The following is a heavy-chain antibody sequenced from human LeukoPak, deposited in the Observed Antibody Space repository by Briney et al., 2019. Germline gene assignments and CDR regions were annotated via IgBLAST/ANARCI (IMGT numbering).Heavy chain of an antibody. CDR2: INPNSGGT. CDR3: ARDSSGWDPLGDY. CDR1: GYTFTGYY. J-gene: IGHJ4*02. Sequence: ASVKVSCKASGYTFTGYYMHWVRQAPGQGLEWMGWINPNSGGTNYAQKFQGRVTMTRDTSISTAYMELGRLRSDDTAVYYCARDSSGWDPLGDYWGQGTLVTVSS. D-gene: IGHD6-19*01. V-gene: IGHV1-2*02.